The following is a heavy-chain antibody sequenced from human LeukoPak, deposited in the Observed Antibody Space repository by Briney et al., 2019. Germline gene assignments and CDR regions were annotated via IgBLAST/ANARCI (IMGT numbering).Heavy chain of an antibody. D-gene: IGHD6-6*01. CDR1: GGSFSGYY. J-gene: IGHJ6*02. Sequence: PSETLSLTCAVYGGSFSGYYWSWIRQPPGKGLEWIGEINHSGSTNYNPSLKSRVTISVDTSKNQFSLKVSAVTAADTAVYYCARVKVSSYYYYVMDVWGQGTTVTVSS. CDR2: INHSGST. CDR3: ARVKVSSYYYYVMDV. V-gene: IGHV4-34*01.